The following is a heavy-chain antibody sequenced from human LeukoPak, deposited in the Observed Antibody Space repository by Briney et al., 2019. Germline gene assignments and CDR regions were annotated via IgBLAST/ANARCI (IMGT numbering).Heavy chain of an antibody. Sequence: GGSLRLSCAVSGFTFSSYWMSWVRQAPGKGLEWVSSISSSSSYIYYADSVKGRFTISRDNAKNSLYLQMNSLRAEDTAVYYCARVGYYDSSGYDDDFDYWGQGTLVTVSS. V-gene: IGHV3-21*01. D-gene: IGHD3-22*01. CDR3: ARVGYYDSSGYDDDFDY. J-gene: IGHJ4*02. CDR1: GFTFSSYW. CDR2: ISSSSSYI.